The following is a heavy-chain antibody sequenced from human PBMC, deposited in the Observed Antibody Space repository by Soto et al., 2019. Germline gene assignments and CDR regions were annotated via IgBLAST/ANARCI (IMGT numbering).Heavy chain of an antibody. CDR2: TYYRSKWYN. D-gene: IGHD3-3*01. CDR3: ARSSYDFWSGYYIMFDP. J-gene: IGHJ5*02. V-gene: IGHV6-1*01. CDR1: GDSVSSNSAA. Sequence: SQTLSLTCAISGDSVSSNSAAWNWIRQSPSRGLEWLGRTYYRSKWYNDYAVSVKSRITINPDTSKNQFSLQLNSVTPEDTAVYYCARSSYDFWSGYYIMFDPWGQGNLVTVSS.